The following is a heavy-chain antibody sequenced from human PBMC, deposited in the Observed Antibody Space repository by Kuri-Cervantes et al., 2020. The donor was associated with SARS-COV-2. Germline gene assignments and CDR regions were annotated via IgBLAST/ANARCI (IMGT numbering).Heavy chain of an antibody. J-gene: IGHJ5*02. CDR2: IDGSRRTI. Sequence: GGSLRLSCAASGFPFSNYNMNWVRQAPGKGLEWLAYIDGSRRTIYYADSVKGRFTISRDNVQNVLHLHLTSLRDEDTAMYYCAGWGAAAMFDPWGQGTLVTVSS. D-gene: IGHD6-13*01. CDR3: AGWGAAAMFDP. V-gene: IGHV3-48*02. CDR1: GFPFSNYN.